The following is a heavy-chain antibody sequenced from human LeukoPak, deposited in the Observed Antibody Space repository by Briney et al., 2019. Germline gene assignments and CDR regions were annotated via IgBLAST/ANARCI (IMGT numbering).Heavy chain of an antibody. J-gene: IGHJ4*02. CDR2: ISSSSSYI. Sequence: GGSLRLSCAASGFTFSSYSMNWVRKAPGKGLVWVSSISSSSSYIYYADSVKGRFTISRDNAKNSLYLQMNSLRAEDTAVYYCARGGSRLAMVGADYWGQGTLVTVSS. V-gene: IGHV3-21*01. CDR1: GFTFSSYS. D-gene: IGHD5-18*01. CDR3: ARGGSRLAMVGADY.